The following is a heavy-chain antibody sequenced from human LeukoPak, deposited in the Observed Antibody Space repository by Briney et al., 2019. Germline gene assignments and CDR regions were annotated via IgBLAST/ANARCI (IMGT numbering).Heavy chain of an antibody. Sequence: SSETLSLTCAVYSGSFSGYYWSWIRQPPGKGLEWIGEINDGGSVNCNPSLKNRVTLSVDTSKNQFSLRLSSVAAADTAVYYCARRLVDSGASQVSDDWGQGTLVTVSS. D-gene: IGHD2-15*01. CDR1: SGSFSGYY. V-gene: IGHV4-34*01. CDR3: ARRLVDSGASQVSDD. J-gene: IGHJ4*02. CDR2: INDGGSV.